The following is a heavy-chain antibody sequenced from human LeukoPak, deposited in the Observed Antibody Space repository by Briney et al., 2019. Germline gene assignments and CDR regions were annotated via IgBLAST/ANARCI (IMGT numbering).Heavy chain of an antibody. V-gene: IGHV3-48*03. J-gene: IGHJ4*02. CDR2: ISSSGSTI. D-gene: IGHD3-10*01. CDR3: ARGRSYYGSGSDY. CDR1: GFTFSGYE. Sequence: GGSLRLSRAASGFTFSGYEMNWVRQAPGKGLEWVSYISSSGSTIYYADSVKGRFTISRDNAKNSLYLQMNSLRAEDTAVYYCARGRSYYGSGSDYWGQGTLVTVSS.